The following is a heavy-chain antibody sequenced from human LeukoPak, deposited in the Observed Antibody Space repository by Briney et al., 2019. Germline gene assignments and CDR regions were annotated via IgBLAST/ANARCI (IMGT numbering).Heavy chain of an antibody. CDR2: VYSSGDT. J-gene: IGHJ4*02. V-gene: IGHV4-4*07. CDR3: ARDKVANDY. CDR1: GAFISNHH. D-gene: IGHD5-12*01. Sequence: SETLSLTCSVSGAFISNHHWSWIRQPAGKGLEWIGRVYSSGDTTYNPSLKSRVTISVDKSKSQFSLRLTSVTAADTAVYYCARDKVANDYWGQGTLVTVAS.